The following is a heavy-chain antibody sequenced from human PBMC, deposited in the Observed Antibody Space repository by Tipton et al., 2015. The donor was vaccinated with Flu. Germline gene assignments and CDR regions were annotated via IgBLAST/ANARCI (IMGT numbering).Heavy chain of an antibody. J-gene: IGHJ3*02. Sequence: TLSLTCTVSGGSISSYYWSWIRQPPGKGLEWIVYIYYSGSTNYNPSLKSRVPISVDTSKNQFSLKLNSVTAADTAVYYCARQGPGGRSFDIWGQGTMVTVSS. CDR1: GGSISSYY. V-gene: IGHV4-59*08. CDR3: ARQGPGGRSFDI. D-gene: IGHD2-8*02. CDR2: IYYSGST.